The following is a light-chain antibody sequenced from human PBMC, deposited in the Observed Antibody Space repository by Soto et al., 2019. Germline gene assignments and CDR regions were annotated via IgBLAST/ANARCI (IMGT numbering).Light chain of an antibody. CDR3: MQALQLRT. V-gene: IGKV2-28*01. CDR2: LGS. J-gene: IGKJ1*01. Sequence: DIVMTQSPLSLPVTPGEPASISCRSSQSLLHSNGYNSLDWFLQKPGQSPQLLIYLGSNRASGVPDRFSGSGSGTDFTLKNSRVEAEDVGVYYCMQALQLRTFGQGTKVEIK. CDR1: QSLLHSNGYNS.